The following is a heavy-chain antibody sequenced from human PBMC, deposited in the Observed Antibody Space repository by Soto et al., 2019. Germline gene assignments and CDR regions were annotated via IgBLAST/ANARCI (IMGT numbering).Heavy chain of an antibody. J-gene: IGHJ6*02. CDR1: GYSFTSYW. CDR2: IYPGDSDT. V-gene: IGHV5-51*01. D-gene: IGHD2-2*01. CDR3: ASNNYCSSTSCYLGTYGMDV. Sequence: EVQLVQSGAEVKKPGESLQISCKGSGYSFTSYWIGWVRQMPGKGLEWMGIIYPGDSDTRYSPSFQGQVTISADKSISTADLQWSSLKASDTAMYYCASNNYCSSTSCYLGTYGMDVWGQGTTVTVSS.